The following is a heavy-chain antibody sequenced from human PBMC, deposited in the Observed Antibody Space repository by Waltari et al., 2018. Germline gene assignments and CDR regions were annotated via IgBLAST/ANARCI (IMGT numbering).Heavy chain of an antibody. J-gene: IGHJ6*03. CDR1: GGSFSGYY. CDR3: ARVRYCSSTSCYTGAYYYYYYYMDV. V-gene: IGHV4-34*01. CDR2: INHSGST. Sequence: QVQLQQWGAGLLKPSETLSLTCAVYGGSFSGYYWSWIRQPPGKGLEWIGEINHSGSTNYNPSLKSRVTISVDTSKNQFSLKLSSVTAADTAVYYCARVRYCSSTSCYTGAYYYYYYYMDVWGKGTTVTISS. D-gene: IGHD2-2*02.